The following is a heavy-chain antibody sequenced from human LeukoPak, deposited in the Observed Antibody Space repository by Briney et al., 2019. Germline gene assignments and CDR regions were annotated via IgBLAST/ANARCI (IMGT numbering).Heavy chain of an antibody. Sequence: PGGSLRLSCAASGFTFSSYGMHWVRQAPGKGLEWVAVIWYDGSNKYYADSVKGRFTISRDNSKNTLYLQMNCLRAEDTAVYYCAKEYEGAFDIWGQGTMVTVSS. CDR3: AKEYEGAFDI. V-gene: IGHV3-33*06. D-gene: IGHD3-16*01. J-gene: IGHJ3*02. CDR1: GFTFSSYG. CDR2: IWYDGSNK.